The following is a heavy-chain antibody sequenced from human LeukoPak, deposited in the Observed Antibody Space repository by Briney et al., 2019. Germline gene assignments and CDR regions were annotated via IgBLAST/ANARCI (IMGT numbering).Heavy chain of an antibody. Sequence: ASVKVSCKASGYTFTGYYMHWVRQAPGQGLEWMGRINPNSGGTNYAQKFQGRVTMTRDTCLSTAYMELSRLRSDDTAVYSCAREHYDYVWGSYRFDYWGQGTLVTVSS. D-gene: IGHD3-16*02. V-gene: IGHV1-2*06. J-gene: IGHJ4*02. CDR2: INPNSGGT. CDR1: GYTFTGYY. CDR3: AREHYDYVWGSYRFDY.